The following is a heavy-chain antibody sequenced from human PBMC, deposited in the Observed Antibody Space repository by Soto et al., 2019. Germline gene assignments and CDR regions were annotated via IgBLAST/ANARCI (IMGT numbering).Heavy chain of an antibody. CDR3: ARGVGSSPPRY. CDR2: IYASGSP. Sequence: QVQLQESGPGHVKPSETLSLTCTISGGSISVYYWSWIRQSPGQALEWIGYIYASGSPYYNPSLKSRVLISADTSKNQVSLELTSATAADRAVYFCARGVGSSPPRYWGRGTLVTVSS. D-gene: IGHD1-26*01. CDR1: GGSISVYY. J-gene: IGHJ4*02. V-gene: IGHV4-59*01.